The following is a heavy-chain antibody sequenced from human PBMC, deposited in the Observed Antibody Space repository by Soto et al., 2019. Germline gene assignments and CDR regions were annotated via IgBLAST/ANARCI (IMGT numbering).Heavy chain of an antibody. V-gene: IGHV3-7*03. CDR3: AREDLDTTMVYGMDA. D-gene: IGHD5-18*01. J-gene: IGHJ6*02. CDR1: GFTFSSYW. CDR2: IKQDGSEK. Sequence: GGSLRLSCAASGFTFSSYWTSWVRQAPGKGLGWVANIKQDGSEKYYVDSVKGRFTISRDNAKNSLYLQMNSLRAEDTAVYYCAREDLDTTMVYGMDAWGQGTTVTVSS.